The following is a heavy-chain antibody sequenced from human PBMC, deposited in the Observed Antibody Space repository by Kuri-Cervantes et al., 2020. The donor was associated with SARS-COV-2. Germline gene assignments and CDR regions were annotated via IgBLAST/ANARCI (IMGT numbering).Heavy chain of an antibody. V-gene: IGHV4-39*07. J-gene: IGHJ3*02. CDR2: IYYSGST. CDR1: GGSISSSSYY. CDR3: ARDEASSGAFDI. D-gene: IGHD3-10*01. Sequence: SETLSLTCTVSGGSISSSSYYWGWIRQPPGKGLEWIGSIYYSGSTNYNPSLKSRVTISVDTSKNQFSLKLSSVTAADTAVYYCARDEASSGAFDIWGQGTMVTVSS.